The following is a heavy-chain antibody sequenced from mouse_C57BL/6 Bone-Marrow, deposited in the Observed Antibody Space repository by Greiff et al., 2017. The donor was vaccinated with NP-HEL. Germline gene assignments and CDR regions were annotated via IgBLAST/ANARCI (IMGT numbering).Heavy chain of an antibody. CDR1: GYTFTSYG. Sequence: QVQLQQSGAELARPGASVKLSCKASGYTFTSYGISWVKQRTGQGLEWIGEIYPRSGNTYYNEKFKGKATLTADKSSSTAYMELRSLTSEDSAVYFGARVDYYGSSPWFAYWGQGTLVTVSA. V-gene: IGHV1-81*01. CDR3: ARVDYYGSSPWFAY. D-gene: IGHD1-1*01. CDR2: IYPRSGNT. J-gene: IGHJ3*01.